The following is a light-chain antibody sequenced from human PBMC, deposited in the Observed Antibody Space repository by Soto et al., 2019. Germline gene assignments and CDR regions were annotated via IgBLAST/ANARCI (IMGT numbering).Light chain of an antibody. V-gene: IGLV1-44*01. CDR3: AAWDDNLDGWV. Sequence: QSVLTQPPSASGTPGQRVTISCSGSSSNIGENTVTWYQQLPGTAPKVLIYSDDQRPSGVPDRFSASKSGTSASLAISGLQSEDAADYYCAAWDDNLDGWVFGGGTQLTVL. CDR2: SDD. CDR1: SSNIGENT. J-gene: IGLJ3*02.